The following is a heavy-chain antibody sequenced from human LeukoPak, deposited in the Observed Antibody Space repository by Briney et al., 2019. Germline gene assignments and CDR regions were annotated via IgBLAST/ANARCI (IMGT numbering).Heavy chain of an antibody. D-gene: IGHD3-22*01. Sequence: GGSLRLSCAASGFTFSSYAMHWVRQAPGKGLEWVAVISYDGSNKYYADSVKGRFTISRDNSKNTLYLQMNSLRAEDTAVYYCARDLLPGRYDSSGYYQGAFGVWGQGTTVTVSS. CDR2: ISYDGSNK. CDR3: ARDLLPGRYDSSGYYQGAFGV. J-gene: IGHJ6*02. V-gene: IGHV3-30-3*01. CDR1: GFTFSSYA.